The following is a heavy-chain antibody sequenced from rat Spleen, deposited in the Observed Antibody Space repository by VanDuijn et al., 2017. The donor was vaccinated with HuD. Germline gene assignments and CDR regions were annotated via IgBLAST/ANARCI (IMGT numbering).Heavy chain of an antibody. V-gene: IGHV5-20*01. CDR3: TTTRGYTTDYSYDWFAY. Sequence: EVQLVESDGGLVQPGRSLKLSCAASGFTFSDYYMAWVRQAPTKGLEWVATISYDGSSTYYRDSVKGRFTISRDNAKSTLYLQMDSLRSEDTATYYCTTTRGYTTDYSYDWFAYWGQGTLVTVSS. CDR1: GFTFSDYY. CDR2: ISYDGSST. J-gene: IGHJ3*01. D-gene: IGHD1-6*01.